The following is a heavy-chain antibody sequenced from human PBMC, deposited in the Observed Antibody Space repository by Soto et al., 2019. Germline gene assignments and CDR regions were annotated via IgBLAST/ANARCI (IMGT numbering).Heavy chain of an antibody. CDR3: AKAAGGNCYPCYYYGMDV. CDR1: GFTFSANA. J-gene: IGHJ6*02. V-gene: IGHV3-23*01. Sequence: PGGSLRLSCAASGFTFSANAMSWVRQAPGKVLEWVSAISGSGDSTYYADSVKGRFTISRDNSKNTLYLQMNSLRAEDTAVYYCAKAAGGNCYPCYYYGMDVWGQGTTVTVSS. CDR2: ISGSGDST. D-gene: IGHD2-15*01.